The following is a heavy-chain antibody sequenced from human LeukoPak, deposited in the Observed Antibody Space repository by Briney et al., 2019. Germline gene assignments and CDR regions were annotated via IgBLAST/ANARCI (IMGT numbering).Heavy chain of an antibody. D-gene: IGHD4-11*01. CDR3: ARRFSATVTPAGFDP. CDR1: GVSINSSDYY. V-gene: IGHV4-30-4*01. CDR2: IYYSGNT. Sequence: SQTQSLTCIVSGVSINSSDYYWSWIRQPPGKGLEWIGYIYYSGNTYYNPSLKSRVLISRDTSKNQFSLKLSSVTAADTAVYYCARRFSATVTPAGFDPWGQGTLVTVSS. J-gene: IGHJ5*02.